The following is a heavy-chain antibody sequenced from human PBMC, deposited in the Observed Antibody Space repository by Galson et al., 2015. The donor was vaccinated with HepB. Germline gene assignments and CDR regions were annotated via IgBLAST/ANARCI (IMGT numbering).Heavy chain of an antibody. J-gene: IGHJ3*02. D-gene: IGHD3-16*02. CDR1: GGSISSSSYY. CDR2: IYYSGST. Sequence: ETLSLTCTVSGGSISSSSYYWGWIRQPPGKGLEWIGSIYYSGSTYYNPSLKSRVTISVDTSKNQFSLKLSSVTAADTAVYYCARLVRAFDIWGQGTMVTVSS. CDR3: ARLVRAFDI. V-gene: IGHV4-39*01.